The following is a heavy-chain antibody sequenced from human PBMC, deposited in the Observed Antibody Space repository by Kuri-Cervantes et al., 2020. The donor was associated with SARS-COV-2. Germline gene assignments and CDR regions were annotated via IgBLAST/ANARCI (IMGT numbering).Heavy chain of an antibody. CDR2: ISAYNGNT. CDR1: GCTFTSYG. Sequence: ASVKVSCKASGCTFTSYGISWVRQAPGQGLEWMGWISAYNGNTNYAQKLQGRVTMTTGTSTSTAYMELSSLRSEDTAVYYCARDDRRVATRRGYYYYYMDVWGKGTTVTVSS. V-gene: IGHV1-18*01. J-gene: IGHJ6*03. D-gene: IGHD5-12*01. CDR3: ARDDRRVATRRGYYYYYMDV.